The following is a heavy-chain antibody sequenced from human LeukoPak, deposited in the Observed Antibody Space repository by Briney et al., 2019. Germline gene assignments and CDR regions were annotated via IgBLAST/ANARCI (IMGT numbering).Heavy chain of an antibody. CDR3: ARSPDYDILTPD. J-gene: IGHJ4*02. V-gene: IGHV4-34*01. CDR2: INHSGST. CDR1: GGSFSGYY. Sequence: SETLSLTCAVYGGSFSGYYWSWIRQPPGKGLEWIGEINHSGSTNYNPSLKSRVTISVDTSKNQFSLKLSSVTAADTAVYYCARSPDYDILTPDWGQGTLVTVSS. D-gene: IGHD3-9*01.